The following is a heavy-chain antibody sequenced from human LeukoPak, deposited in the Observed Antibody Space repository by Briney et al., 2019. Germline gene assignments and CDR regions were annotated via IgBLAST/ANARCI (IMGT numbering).Heavy chain of an antibody. D-gene: IGHD6-6*01. Sequence: PGGSLRLSCAASGFTFSNHGMSWVRQASEKGLEWVSAVSDSGSDTYYADSVKGRFTVSRDNSKNTLYLQMNSLRAEDTAVYYCAKRVPYSSSSVYFDNWGQGTLVTVSS. CDR3: AKRVPYSSSSVYFDN. CDR1: GFTFSNHG. CDR2: VSDSGSDT. V-gene: IGHV3-23*01. J-gene: IGHJ4*02.